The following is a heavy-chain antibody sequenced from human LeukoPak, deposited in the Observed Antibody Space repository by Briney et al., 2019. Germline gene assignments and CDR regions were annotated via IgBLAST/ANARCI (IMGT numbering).Heavy chain of an antibody. J-gene: IGHJ5*02. Sequence: ASVKVSCKASGYTFTGYYMHWVRHAPGQGLEWMGWINPNSGATNYAQKFQGRVTMTRDTSISTGYMELSRLTSADTAVYYCARWGSSSGLDHWGQGTLVTVSS. CDR3: ARWGSSSGLDH. D-gene: IGHD6-6*01. V-gene: IGHV1-2*02. CDR2: INPNSGAT. CDR1: GYTFTGYY.